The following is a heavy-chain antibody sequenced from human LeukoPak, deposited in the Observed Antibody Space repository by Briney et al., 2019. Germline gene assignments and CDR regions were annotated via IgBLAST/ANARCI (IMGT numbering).Heavy chain of an antibody. J-gene: IGHJ4*02. V-gene: IGHV1-46*01. D-gene: IGHD5-18*01. CDR1: GSTFTTYY. CDR3: AEAYSSGQGVLGY. Sequence: ASVNVSCKASGSTFTTYYMNWVRQAPGQGLEWMGIISPSGGSTSYAQKFQGRVTMTRDTSTSTVYMDLSSLRSEDTAVYYCAEAYSSGQGVLGYWGQGTLVTVSS. CDR2: ISPSGGST.